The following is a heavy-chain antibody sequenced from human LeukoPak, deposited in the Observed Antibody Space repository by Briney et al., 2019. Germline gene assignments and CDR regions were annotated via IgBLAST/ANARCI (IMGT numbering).Heavy chain of an antibody. V-gene: IGHV3-23*01. J-gene: IGHJ4*02. Sequence: GGSLRLSCAASGFTFSSYAMSWVRQAPGKGLEWVSAISGSGGSTYFADSVKGRFTISRDNSKNTLYLQMNSLRAEDTAVYYCAKEYDRFSGYCSSTGCYPGGALDYWGQGTLVTVSS. CDR2: ISGSGGST. CDR3: AKEYDRFSGYCSSTGCYPGGALDY. D-gene: IGHD2-2*01. CDR1: GFTFSSYA.